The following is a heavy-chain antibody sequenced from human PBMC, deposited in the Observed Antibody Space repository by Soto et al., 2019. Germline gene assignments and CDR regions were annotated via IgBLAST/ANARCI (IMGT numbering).Heavy chain of an antibody. CDR2: IYSGGST. CDR1: GFTFGDYA. CDR3: ARDLLKDGSATFDY. D-gene: IGHD5-12*01. Sequence: VGSLRLSCTASGFTFGDYAMSWVRQAPGKGLEWVSVIYSGGSTYYADSVKGRFTISRDNSKNTLYLQMNSLRAEDTAVYYCARDLLKDGSATFDYWGQGTLVTVSS. V-gene: IGHV3-66*01. J-gene: IGHJ4*02.